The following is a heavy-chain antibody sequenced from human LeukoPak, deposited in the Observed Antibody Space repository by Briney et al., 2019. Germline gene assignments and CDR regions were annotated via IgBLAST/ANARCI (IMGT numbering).Heavy chain of an antibody. CDR1: GFTFDDYG. Sequence: GGSLRLSCAASGFTFDDYGMSWVRQAPGKGLEWVANMKQDGSETYYVDSVKGRFTISRDNAKNSLYLQMNSLRAEDTAVYYCARDKTVGATHFDYWGQGALVTVSS. J-gene: IGHJ4*02. V-gene: IGHV3-7*01. CDR3: ARDKTVGATHFDY. D-gene: IGHD1-26*01. CDR2: MKQDGSET.